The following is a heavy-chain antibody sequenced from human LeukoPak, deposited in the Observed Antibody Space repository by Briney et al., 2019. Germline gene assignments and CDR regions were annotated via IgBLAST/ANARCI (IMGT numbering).Heavy chain of an antibody. CDR1: GFTFSDYY. CDR3: ARVPGSRSPYYFDS. Sequence: GGSLRLSCAAPGFTFSDYYMSWVRQAPGKGLEWVSYISSGGATIKYAESVKGRFTISRDNAKNSLYLQMSSVRVEDTAVYYCARVPGSRSPYYFDSWGQGALVTVSP. D-gene: IGHD1-26*01. V-gene: IGHV3-11*04. CDR2: ISSGGATI. J-gene: IGHJ4*02.